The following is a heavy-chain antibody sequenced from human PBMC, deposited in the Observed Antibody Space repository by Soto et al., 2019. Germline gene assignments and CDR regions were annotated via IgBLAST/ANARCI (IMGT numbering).Heavy chain of an antibody. CDR3: ARLGFGEDIVVVPAADTYYYYGMDV. CDR2: IIPIFGTA. D-gene: IGHD2-2*01. J-gene: IGHJ6*02. CDR1: GGTFSSYA. Sequence: ASVKVSCKASGGTFSSYAISWVRQAPGQGLEWMGGIIPIFGTANYAQKFQGRVTITADESTSTAYMELSSLRSEDTAVYYCARLGFGEDIVVVPAADTYYYYGMDVWGQGTTVTVSS. V-gene: IGHV1-69*13.